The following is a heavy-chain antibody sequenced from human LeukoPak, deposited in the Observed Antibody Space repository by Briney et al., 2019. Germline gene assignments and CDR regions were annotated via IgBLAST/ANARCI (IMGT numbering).Heavy chain of an antibody. Sequence: PGGSLRLSCAASGFSFNNYGMSWVRQAPGKGLEWVSAISGSGGSTYYADSVKGRFTISRDNSKNTLYLQMNSLRAEDTAVYYCARGGGYCSSTSCYPYYFDYWGQGTLVTVSS. CDR2: ISGSGGST. V-gene: IGHV3-23*01. J-gene: IGHJ4*02. CDR3: ARGGGYCSSTSCYPYYFDY. CDR1: GFSFNNYG. D-gene: IGHD2-2*01.